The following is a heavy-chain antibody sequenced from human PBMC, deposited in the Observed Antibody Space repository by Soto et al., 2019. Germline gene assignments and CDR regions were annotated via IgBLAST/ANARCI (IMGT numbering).Heavy chain of an antibody. V-gene: IGHV3-13*01. CDR1: GFTFSSYD. J-gene: IGHJ2*01. CDR2: IGTAGDT. CDR3: ARGHYYDSSGYSYWYFDL. Sequence: EVQLVESGGGLVQPGGSLRLSCAASGFTFSSYDMHWVRQATGKGLGWVSAIGTAGDTYYPGSVKGRFTISRENAKNSLYLQMNSLRAGDTAVYYCARGHYYDSSGYSYWYFDLWGRGTLVTVSS. D-gene: IGHD3-22*01.